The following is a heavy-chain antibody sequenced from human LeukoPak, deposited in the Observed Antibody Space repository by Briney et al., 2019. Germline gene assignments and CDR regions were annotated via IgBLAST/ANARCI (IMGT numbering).Heavy chain of an antibody. CDR1: GDSISSGDYY. V-gene: IGHV4-61*02. CDR2: ISSSGST. CDR3: ARPWSNYYDSRRRYFQH. J-gene: IGHJ1*01. Sequence: SSETLSLTCTVSGDSISSGDYYWSWIRQPAGKGLEWIGRISSSGSTNYNPSLKSRVSISVDTSKNQFSLKLSSVTAADTAVYYCARPWSNYYDSRRRYFQHWGQGTLVTVSS. D-gene: IGHD3-22*01.